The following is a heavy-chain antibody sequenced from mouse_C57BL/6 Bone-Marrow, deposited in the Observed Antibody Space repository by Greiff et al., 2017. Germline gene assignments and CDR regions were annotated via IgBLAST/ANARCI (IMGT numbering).Heavy chain of an antibody. V-gene: IGHV1-81*01. D-gene: IGHD3-2*02. CDR1: GYTFTSYG. CDR3: ARFGDSSGY. Sequence: QVQLKQSGAELARPGASVKLSCKASGYTFTSYGISWVKQRTGQGLEWIGEIYPRSGNTYYNEKFKGKATLTADKSSSTAYMELRSLTSEDSAVYFCARFGDSSGYWGQGTTLTVSS. J-gene: IGHJ2*01. CDR2: IYPRSGNT.